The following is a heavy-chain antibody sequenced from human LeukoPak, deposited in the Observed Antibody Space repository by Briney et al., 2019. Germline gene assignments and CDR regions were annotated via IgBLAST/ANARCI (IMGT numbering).Heavy chain of an antibody. CDR3: ARAMAQMDY. D-gene: IGHD5-18*01. J-gene: IGHJ4*02. CDR1: GYTLTSFA. Sequence: ASVKVSCKASGYTLTSFAMHWVRQAPGQRLEWMGRLNAANGNSQYSQKFQDRVTITSDSSANTAYMEFSSLRSEDTAVYYCARAMAQMDYWGQGTLVTVSS. CDR2: LNAANGNS. V-gene: IGHV1-3*01.